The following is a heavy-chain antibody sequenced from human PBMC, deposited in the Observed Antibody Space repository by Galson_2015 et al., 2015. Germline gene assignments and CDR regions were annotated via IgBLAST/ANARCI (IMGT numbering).Heavy chain of an antibody. D-gene: IGHD6-19*01. CDR1: GFTFSSYG. J-gene: IGHJ6*02. V-gene: IGHV3-30*18. CDR2: ISYDGSNK. Sequence: SLRLSCAASGFTFSSYGMHWVRQAPGKGLEWVAVISYDGSNKYYADSVKGRFTISRDNSKNTLYLQMNSLRAEDTAVYYCAKVEAVAGYYYYGMDVWGQGTTVTVS. CDR3: AKVEAVAGYYYYGMDV.